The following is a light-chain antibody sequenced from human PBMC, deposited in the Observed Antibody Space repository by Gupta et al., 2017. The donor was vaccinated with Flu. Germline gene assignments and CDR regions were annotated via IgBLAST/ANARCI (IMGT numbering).Light chain of an antibody. CDR3: AAWDDSLQGI. Sequence: QSVLTQPPSASGTPGQRVTISCFGSSSNIGRHPVYWYQQFPGAAPKLLISKNDQRPSGVPDRFSGSKSDTTASLAISGLQSEDEAHYYCAAWDDSLQGIFGGGTKLTVL. CDR1: SSNIGRHP. V-gene: IGLV1-44*01. J-gene: IGLJ2*01. CDR2: KND.